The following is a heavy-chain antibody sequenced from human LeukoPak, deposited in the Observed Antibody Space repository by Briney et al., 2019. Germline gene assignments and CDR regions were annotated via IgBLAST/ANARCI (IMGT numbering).Heavy chain of an antibody. Sequence: SETLSLTCAVSDYSISSDYYWGWIRPPPGKALEWIGNIHHSGSGYYNPSLQSRVTILVDTSKSQSSLKLTSVTAADTAVYYCVRIIYGDSGGYSDSWGQGTLVIVSS. CDR3: VRIIYGDSGGYSDS. CDR1: DYSISSDYY. CDR2: IHHSGSG. D-gene: IGHD2-21*02. J-gene: IGHJ4*02. V-gene: IGHV4-38-2*01.